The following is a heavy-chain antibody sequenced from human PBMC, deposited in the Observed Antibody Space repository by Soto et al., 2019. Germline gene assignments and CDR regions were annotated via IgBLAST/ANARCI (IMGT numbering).Heavy chain of an antibody. Sequence: GXSVRGSCKASGGTFSSYAISWVRQAPGQGLEWMGGIIPIFGTANYAQKFQGRVTITADESTSTAYMELSSLRSEDTAVYYCARGPPTRDDILTGYHIPPNHFDYSGQGGLVTGSS. D-gene: IGHD3-9*01. CDR2: IIPIFGTA. CDR1: GGTFSSYA. CDR3: ARGPPTRDDILTGYHIPPNHFDY. V-gene: IGHV1-69*13. J-gene: IGHJ4*02.